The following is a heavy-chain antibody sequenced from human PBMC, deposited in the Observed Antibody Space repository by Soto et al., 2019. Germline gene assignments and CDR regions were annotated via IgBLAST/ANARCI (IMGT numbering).Heavy chain of an antibody. CDR2: IYYGGTT. CDR1: CGSITRGGYS. Sequence: SETLYLTCAVSCGSITRGGYSWSWIRQPPGKGLEFIGYIYYGGTTYYIPSLKSRVTISVDGSKNQFSLKLSSVTAADTAVYYCARSPGGDYYYYGMDVWGQGTTVT. CDR3: ARSPGGDYYYYGMDV. V-gene: IGHV4-30-2*01. J-gene: IGHJ6*02. D-gene: IGHD4-17*01.